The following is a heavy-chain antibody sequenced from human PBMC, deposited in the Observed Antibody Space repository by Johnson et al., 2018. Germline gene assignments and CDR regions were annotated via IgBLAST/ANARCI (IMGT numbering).Heavy chain of an antibody. CDR2: IYSGGST. V-gene: IGHV3-53*01. J-gene: IGHJ3*02. Sequence: VQLVQSGGGLTQPGGSLRLSCAASGFTVSSNYMSWVRQAPGKGLEWDSVIYSGGSTYYADPVKGRFTISRDNSKNRLFLQMNSLRVEDTAVYYCARGEAFDIWGQGTMVTVSS. CDR3: ARGEAFDI. CDR1: GFTVSSNY.